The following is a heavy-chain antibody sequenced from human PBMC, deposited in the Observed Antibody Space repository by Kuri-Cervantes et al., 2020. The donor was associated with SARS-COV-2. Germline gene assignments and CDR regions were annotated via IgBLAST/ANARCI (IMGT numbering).Heavy chain of an antibody. D-gene: IGHD4-11*01. V-gene: IGHV2-70*11. Sequence: SGPTLVKPTPTLTLTCTFSGFSLTTSGMCVAWIRQPPGKALEWLARIDWDDDKYYKTSLNTRLSISKDTSKDQVVLTMTNMDPVDTATYYCVRIRAATVIGVYWGQGTLVTVSS. CDR1: GFSLTTSGMC. J-gene: IGHJ4*02. CDR2: IDWDDDK. CDR3: VRIRAATVIGVY.